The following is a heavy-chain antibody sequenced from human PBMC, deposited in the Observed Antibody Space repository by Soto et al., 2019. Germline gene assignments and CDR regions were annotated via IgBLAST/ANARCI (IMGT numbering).Heavy chain of an antibody. CDR2: INPSGGST. V-gene: IGHV1-46*01. J-gene: IGHJ6*02. Sequence: GASVKVSCKASGYTFTSYYMHWVRQAPGQGLEWMGIINPSGGSTSYAQKFQGRVTMTRDTSTSTVYMELSSLRSEDTAVYYCASGATVTTSGEKYYYYYYGMDVWGQGTTVTVSS. D-gene: IGHD4-17*01. CDR1: GYTFTSYY. CDR3: ASGATVTTSGEKYYYYYYGMDV.